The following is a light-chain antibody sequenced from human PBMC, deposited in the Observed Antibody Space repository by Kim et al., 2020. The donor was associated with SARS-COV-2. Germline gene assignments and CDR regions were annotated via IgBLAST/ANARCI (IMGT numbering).Light chain of an antibody. Sequence: SYELTQPPSVSVAPGETARITCGGTNIGSKSVHWYQQRPGPAPVMVIYYDRDRPSGIPERFSGSNSGNTATLTISGVEAGDEADYYCQVWDTNTDHHVFGSGTKVTVL. J-gene: IGLJ1*01. CDR1: NIGSKS. CDR3: QVWDTNTDHHV. CDR2: YDR. V-gene: IGLV3-21*01.